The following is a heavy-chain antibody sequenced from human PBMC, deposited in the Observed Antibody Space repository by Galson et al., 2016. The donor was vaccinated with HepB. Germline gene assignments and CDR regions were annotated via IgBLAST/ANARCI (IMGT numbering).Heavy chain of an antibody. Sequence: SLRLSCAASGITFSDSYMTWIRQAPGKGLEWLSYISSSGSTIYYADSVKGRFTISRDNAKSSLYLQMHSLRAEDTAVYYCARVMVDYHYWSNKPKHYYSGMDVWGQGTTVTVSS. CDR1: GITFSDSY. D-gene: IGHD3-3*01. J-gene: IGHJ6*02. CDR2: ISSSGSTI. V-gene: IGHV3-11*01. CDR3: ARVMVDYHYWSNKPKHYYSGMDV.